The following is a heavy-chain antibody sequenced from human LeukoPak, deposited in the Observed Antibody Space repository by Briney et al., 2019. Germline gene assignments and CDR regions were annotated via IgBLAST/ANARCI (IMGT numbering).Heavy chain of an antibody. CDR3: ARDQRGSSDLVTGHEAFDI. D-gene: IGHD3-9*01. CDR2: IIPIYGTA. Sequence: SVKVSCKASEGTFISYGINWVRQAPGQGLEWMGGIIPIYGTAYYAQKFRGRVTITADKSTGTAYMDLSNLRSEDTAVYYCARDQRGSSDLVTGHEAFDIWGQGTMVTVSS. V-gene: IGHV1-69*06. J-gene: IGHJ3*02. CDR1: EGTFISYG.